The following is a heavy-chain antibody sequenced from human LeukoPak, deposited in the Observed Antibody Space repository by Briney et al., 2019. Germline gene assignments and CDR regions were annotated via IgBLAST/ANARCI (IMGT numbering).Heavy chain of an antibody. CDR1: GYSISSSYY. Sequence: PSETLSLTCTVSGYSISSSYYWGWIRQPPGKGLEWIGSIYYSGSTYYNPSLKSRVTISVDTSKNQFSLKLSSVTAADTAVYYCASSVDPWGQGTLVTVSS. V-gene: IGHV4-38-2*02. CDR2: IYYSGST. D-gene: IGHD4-11*01. CDR3: ASSVDP. J-gene: IGHJ5*02.